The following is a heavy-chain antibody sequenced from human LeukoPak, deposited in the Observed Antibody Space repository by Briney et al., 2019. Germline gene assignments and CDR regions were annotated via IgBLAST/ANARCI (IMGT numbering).Heavy chain of an antibody. Sequence: GGSLRLSCAASRFTFSNYGMHWVRQAPGKGLEWVAVISYDGSNKYYADSVKGRFTLSRDNSKNALYLQMNSLRAEDTAVYYCAKDRAYGDSFLDYWGQGTLVTVSS. CDR1: RFTFSNYG. D-gene: IGHD4-17*01. CDR2: ISYDGSNK. CDR3: AKDRAYGDSFLDY. V-gene: IGHV3-30*18. J-gene: IGHJ4*02.